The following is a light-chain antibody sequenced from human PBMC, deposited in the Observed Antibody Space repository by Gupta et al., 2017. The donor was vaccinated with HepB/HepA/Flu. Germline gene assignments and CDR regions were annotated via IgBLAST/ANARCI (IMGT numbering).Light chain of an antibody. CDR1: PSDLYSTNNENY. V-gene: IGKV4-1*01. CDR3: QQHDSSPYS. J-gene: IGKJ2*03. Sequence: DIVVTLSPAPLALSLCAGATINCTSSPSDLYSTNNENYLAWYQQKPGQPPKLLISWASTRESGVPDRFSGSGSGTDFTLTISSLQAEDVAIYYCQQHDSSPYSFGQGTKLEIK. CDR2: WAS.